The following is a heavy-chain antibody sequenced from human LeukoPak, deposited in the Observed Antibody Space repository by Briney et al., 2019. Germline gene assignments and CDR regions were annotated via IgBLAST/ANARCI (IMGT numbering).Heavy chain of an antibody. Sequence: PSETLSLTCTVSGGSISSSSYYWGWIRQPPGKGLEWIGTIYYTGSTYYNPSLKSRVTISVDTSKNQFSLKLSSVTAADTAVYYCARISGEQWLVNNWFDPWGQGTLVTVSS. CDR3: ARISGEQWLVNNWFDP. D-gene: IGHD6-19*01. CDR1: GGSISSSSYY. CDR2: IYYTGST. V-gene: IGHV4-39*01. J-gene: IGHJ5*02.